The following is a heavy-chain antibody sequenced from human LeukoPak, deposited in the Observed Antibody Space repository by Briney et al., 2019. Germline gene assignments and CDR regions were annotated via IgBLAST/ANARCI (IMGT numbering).Heavy chain of an antibody. CDR2: IYVTGT. D-gene: IGHD3-16*02. J-gene: IGHJ6*03. Sequence: SETLSLTCTVSGGSIGTYYWSWVRQPPGTGLEWIGYIYVTGTRYNPYLQSRVTISVDRSRNQFFLKMTSVTAADTAVYYCARHIGGGIEDMDVWGRGTKVTVSS. CDR3: ARHIGGGIEDMDV. V-gene: IGHV4-59*08. CDR1: GGSIGTYY.